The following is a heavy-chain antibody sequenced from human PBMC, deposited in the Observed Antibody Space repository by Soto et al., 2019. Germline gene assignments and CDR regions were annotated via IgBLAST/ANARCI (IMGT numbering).Heavy chain of an antibody. D-gene: IGHD2-2*01. V-gene: IGHV3-7*05. CDR3: ARNRLYCSSNSCYYNYYYYYGMEV. Sequence: GGTLRLSCAASGFTFSSYWMSWVRQAPGKGLEWVANIKQDGSEKYYVDSVKGRFTISRDNAKNSLYLQMNSLRAEDTAVYYCARNRLYCSSNSCYYNYYYYYGMEVWGQGTTVTVSS. CDR1: GFTFSSYW. CDR2: IKQDGSEK. J-gene: IGHJ6*02.